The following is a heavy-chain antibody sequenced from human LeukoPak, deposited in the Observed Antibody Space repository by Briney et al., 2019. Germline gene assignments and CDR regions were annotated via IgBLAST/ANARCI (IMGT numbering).Heavy chain of an antibody. J-gene: IGHJ3*02. CDR3: AXXXXSSTXCYKRVNDAFDI. V-gene: IGHV4-30-4*08. D-gene: IGHD2-2*02. CDR1: GGSISSGDYY. Sequence: SETLSLTCTVSGGSISSGDYYWSWIRQPPGKGLEWIGXXYYSGSTYYNPSLKSRVTISVDTSKNQFSLKLSSVTAADTAVYYCAXXXXSSTXCYKRVNDAFDIWGQGTMVTVSS. CDR2: XYYSGST.